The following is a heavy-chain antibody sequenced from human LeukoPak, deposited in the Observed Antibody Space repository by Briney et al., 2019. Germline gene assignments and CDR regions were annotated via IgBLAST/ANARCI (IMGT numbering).Heavy chain of an antibody. CDR3: ARDSPGYYDSGRYYYYGMDV. CDR1: GYTFTGYY. CDR2: INPNSGGT. D-gene: IGHD3-22*01. Sequence: ASVKVSCKASGYTFTGYYMHWVRQAPGQGLEWMGWINPNSGGTNYAQKFQGRVTMTRDTSISTAYMELSRLRSDDTAVYYCARDSPGYYDSGRYYYYGMDVWGQGTTVTVSS. V-gene: IGHV1-2*02. J-gene: IGHJ6*02.